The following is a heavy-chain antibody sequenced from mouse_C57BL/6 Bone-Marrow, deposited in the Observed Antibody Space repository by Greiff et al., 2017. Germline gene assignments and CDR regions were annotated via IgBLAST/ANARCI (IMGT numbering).Heavy chain of an antibody. V-gene: IGHV1-59*01. J-gene: IGHJ3*01. CDR2: IDPSDSYT. Sequence: QVQLQQPGAELVRPGTSVKLSCKASGYTFTNYWMHWVKQRPGQGLEWIGVIDPSDSYTNYNQKFKGKATLTVDTSSSTAYMQLSSLTSEDSAVYYCARGRGAYWGRGNVVTVSA. CDR3: ARGRGAY. CDR1: GYTFTNYW.